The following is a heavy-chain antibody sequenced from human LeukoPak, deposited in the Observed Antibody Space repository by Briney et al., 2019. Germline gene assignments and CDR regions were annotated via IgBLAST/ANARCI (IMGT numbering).Heavy chain of an antibody. CDR1: GYTFTSYG. D-gene: IGHD3-16*01. J-gene: IGHJ4*02. CDR2: INPSGGST. V-gene: IGHV1-46*01. CDR3: ARASYDLIDY. Sequence: ASVKVSCKASGYTFTSYGISWVRQAPGQGLEWMGIINPSGGSTSYAQKFQGRVTMTRDTSTSTVYMELSSLRSEDTAVYYCARASYDLIDYWGQGTLVTVSS.